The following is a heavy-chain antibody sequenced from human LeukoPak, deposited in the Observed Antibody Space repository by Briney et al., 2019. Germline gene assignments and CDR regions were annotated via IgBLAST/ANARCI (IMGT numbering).Heavy chain of an antibody. CDR1: GFTFSGFS. J-gene: IGHJ4*02. D-gene: IGHD3-10*01. CDR3: ARAGSHWHYVY. V-gene: IGHV3-7*01. CDR2: IKQDGSER. Sequence: GGPLRLSCAASGFTFSGFSMSWVRQSPTKGLEWVANIKQDGSERYYVDSVKGRFTISRDNAKNSLSLQMNNLRVEDTAVYYCARAGSHWHYVYWGQGTVVTVSS.